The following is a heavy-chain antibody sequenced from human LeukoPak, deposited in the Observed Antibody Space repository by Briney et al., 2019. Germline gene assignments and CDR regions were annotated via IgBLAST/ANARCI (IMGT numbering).Heavy chain of an antibody. J-gene: IGHJ4*02. CDR3: ARDRGYYDSSGYYYRSFDY. V-gene: IGHV4-4*07. CDR2: IYTSGST. CDR1: GGSISSYY. Sequence: PSGTLSLTCTVSGGSISSYYWSWIPQPAGKGLEWIGRIYTSGSTNYNPSLKSRVTMSVDTSKNQFSLKLSSVTAADTAVYYCARDRGYYDSSGYYYRSFDYWGQGTLVTVSS. D-gene: IGHD3-22*01.